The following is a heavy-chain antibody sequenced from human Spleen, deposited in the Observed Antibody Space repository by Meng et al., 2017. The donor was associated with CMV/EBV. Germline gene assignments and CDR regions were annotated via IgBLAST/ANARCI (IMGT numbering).Heavy chain of an antibody. CDR3: ATPFLVTPNF. CDR1: GFTFSSYS. Sequence: GESLKISCAASGFTFSSYSMNWVRQAPGKGLEWVSSISSSSSYIYYADSVKGRFTISRDNAKNSLYLQMNSLRAEDTAVYYCATPFLVTPNFWGRGTLVTVSS. J-gene: IGHJ4*02. V-gene: IGHV3-21*01. D-gene: IGHD4-23*01. CDR2: ISSSSSYI.